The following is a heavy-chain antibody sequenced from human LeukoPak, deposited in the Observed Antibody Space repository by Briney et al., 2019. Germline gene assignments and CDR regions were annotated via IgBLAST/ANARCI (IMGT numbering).Heavy chain of an antibody. CDR1: AFTFSYYA. V-gene: IGHV3-23*01. CDR3: ARDPSDGTKAFDD. CDR2: ISGSGST. Sequence: GGSLRLSCAASAFTFSYYAMSWVRQAPGRGLEWVSAISGSGSTHYADSVKGRFTISRDNSKNTPYLQMNSLRDDDTAVYYCARDPSDGTKAFDDWGQGTLVTVSS. J-gene: IGHJ4*02.